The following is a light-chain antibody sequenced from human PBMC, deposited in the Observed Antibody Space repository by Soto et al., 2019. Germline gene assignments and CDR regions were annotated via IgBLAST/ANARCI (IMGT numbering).Light chain of an antibody. Sequence: EIVLTQSPGTLSLSPGERATLSCRASQTFSSSHLAWYQQKPGQAPRLIIYSASTRATGIPDRFSGSGSGTDFTLTISRLEPEDFAVYYCHQYDTAPRTFGQGPKVDI. J-gene: IGKJ1*01. CDR3: HQYDTAPRT. V-gene: IGKV3-20*01. CDR1: QTFSSSH. CDR2: SAS.